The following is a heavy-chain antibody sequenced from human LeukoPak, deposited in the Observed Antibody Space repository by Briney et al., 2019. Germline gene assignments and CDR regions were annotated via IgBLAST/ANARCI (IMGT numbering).Heavy chain of an antibody. CDR2: TRYDGSNK. CDR3: ANEGYCSGGSCRPIDY. D-gene: IGHD2-15*01. J-gene: IGHJ4*02. V-gene: IGHV3-30*02. Sequence: GGSLRLSCAASGFTFSSYGMHWVRQAPGKGLEWVAFTRYDGSNKYYADSVKGRFTISRDNSKNTLYLQMNSLRAEDTAVYYCANEGYCSGGSCRPIDYWGQGTLVTVSS. CDR1: GFTFSSYG.